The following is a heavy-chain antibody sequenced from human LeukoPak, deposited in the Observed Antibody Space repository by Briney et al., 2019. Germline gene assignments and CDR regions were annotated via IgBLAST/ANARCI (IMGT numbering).Heavy chain of an antibody. CDR2: IYTSGNT. Sequence: PSETLSLTCSVSGGSISSKYWSWIRQPAGKGLEWIGRIYTSGNTNYNPSLKSRVTMSVDTSKNQFSLKLSSVTAADTAVYYCARHPDYYYSYMDVWGKGTTVTISS. J-gene: IGHJ6*03. CDR1: GGSISSKY. CDR3: ARHPDYYYSYMDV. V-gene: IGHV4-4*07.